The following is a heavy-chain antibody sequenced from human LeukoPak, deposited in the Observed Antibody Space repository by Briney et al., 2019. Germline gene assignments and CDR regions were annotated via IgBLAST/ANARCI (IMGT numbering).Heavy chain of an antibody. V-gene: IGHV3-30*18. D-gene: IGHD3-16*01. Sequence: PGRSLRLSCAASGFTFSSYGMHWVRQAPGKGLEWVAVISYDGSNKYYADSVKGRFTISRDNSKNTLYLQMNSLRAEDTAVYYCAKRGERGSYYFQHWGQGTLVTVSS. CDR1: GFTFSSYG. J-gene: IGHJ1*01. CDR3: AKRGERGSYYFQH. CDR2: ISYDGSNK.